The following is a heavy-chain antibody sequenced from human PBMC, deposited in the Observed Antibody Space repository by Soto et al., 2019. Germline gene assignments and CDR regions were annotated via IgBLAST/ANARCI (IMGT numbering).Heavy chain of an antibody. CDR2: INPSGRST. J-gene: IGHJ4*02. V-gene: IGHV1-46*01. Sequence: ASVKVSCKASGYTFTSYDVNWVRQATGQGLEWMGIINPSGRSTSYAQKFQDRVTITRDTSASTAYMEVNSLRSEDTATYYCARGIWVATTADYYPDSWGQATLVTVSS. CDR3: ARGIWVATTADYYPDS. D-gene: IGHD5-12*01. CDR1: GYTFTSYD.